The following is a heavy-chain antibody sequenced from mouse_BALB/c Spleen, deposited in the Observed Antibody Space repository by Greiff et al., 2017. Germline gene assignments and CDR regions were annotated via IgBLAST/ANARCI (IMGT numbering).Heavy chain of an antibody. Sequence: VKLQESAAELARPGASVKMSCKASGYTFTSYTMHWVKQRPGQGLEWIGYINPSSGYTEYNQKFKDKTTLTADKSSSTAYMQLSSLTSEDSAVYYCARGELGPLYAMDYWGQGTSVTVSS. CDR2: INPSSGYT. V-gene: IGHV1-4*02. CDR3: ARGELGPLYAMDY. J-gene: IGHJ4*01. CDR1: GYTFTSYT. D-gene: IGHD4-1*01.